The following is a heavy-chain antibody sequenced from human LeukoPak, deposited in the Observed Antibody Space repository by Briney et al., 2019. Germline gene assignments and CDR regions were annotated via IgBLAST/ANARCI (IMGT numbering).Heavy chain of an antibody. J-gene: IGHJ5*02. CDR2: IREERGQE. D-gene: IGHD5-18*01. CDR3: ASLDTAKQPLANH. V-gene: IGHV3-7*03. Sequence: PTGGSLRLSCVASGLTVSNHWMSWVRQAPGKGLGWVANIREERGQEYYVDSVKGRFTISKNSAKNSLYLQMNTLRVEDTAMYYCASLDTAKQPLANHWGQGTLVTVSS. CDR1: GLTVSNHW.